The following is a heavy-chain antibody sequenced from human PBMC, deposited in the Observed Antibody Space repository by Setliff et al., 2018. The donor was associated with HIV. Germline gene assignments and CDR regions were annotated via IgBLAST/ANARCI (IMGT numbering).Heavy chain of an antibody. V-gene: IGHV4-59*04. D-gene: IGHD2-8*01. Sequence: LSLTCTVSGGSISSYYWSWIRQPPGKGLEWIGDIFYTGSTYYNPSLKSRVAISIDTSENRFSLRLNSVTAADTGVYYCARRGRDGVLIVFATGFDPWGQGTLVTVSS. CDR1: GGSISSYY. CDR2: IFYTGST. J-gene: IGHJ5*02. CDR3: ARRGRDGVLIVFATGFDP.